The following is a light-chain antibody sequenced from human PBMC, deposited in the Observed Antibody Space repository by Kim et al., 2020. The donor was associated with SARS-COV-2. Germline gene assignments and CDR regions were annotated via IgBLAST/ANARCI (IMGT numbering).Light chain of an antibody. CDR2: GAS. J-gene: IGKJ1*01. Sequence: DIVMTQSPATLSVSPGERATLSCRASQSVTRNLAWYQQKPGQAPRLLIYGASTRATGIPARFSGSGSGTEFTLTISSLQSEDFAVYYCQQYNNWPRTFGQGTKVDIK. V-gene: IGKV3-15*01. CDR3: QQYNNWPRT. CDR1: QSVTRN.